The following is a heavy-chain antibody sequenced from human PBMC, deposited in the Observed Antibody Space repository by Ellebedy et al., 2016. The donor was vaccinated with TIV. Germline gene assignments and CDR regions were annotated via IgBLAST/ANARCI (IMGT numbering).Heavy chain of an antibody. CDR2: VSYSGST. D-gene: IGHD6-13*01. Sequence: MPSETLSLTCTVSGGSISSYYWSRIRQPPGRGLEWIGYVSYSGSTNYNPSLKSRVIISVDTSKNQFSLKLNSVTAADTAVYYCARVVWQQPVSYAFDFWGQGTMVTVSS. CDR3: ARVVWQQPVSYAFDF. J-gene: IGHJ3*01. CDR1: GGSISSYY. V-gene: IGHV4-59*01.